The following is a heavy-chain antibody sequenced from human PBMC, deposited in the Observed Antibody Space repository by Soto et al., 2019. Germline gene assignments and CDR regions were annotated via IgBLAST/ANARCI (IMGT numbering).Heavy chain of an antibody. CDR3: TIEGAYPGPDFDY. V-gene: IGHV3-72*01. CDR1: GFTFSDRY. CDR2: TKNKANSYTT. J-gene: IGHJ4*02. Sequence: GGSLRLSCAASGFTFSDRYMDWVRQAPGKGLEWVGRTKNKANSYTTEYAASVKGRFTISRDYSRDSVYLQMNSLKTDDTAVYYCTIEGAYPGPDFDYWGQGPLVTVSS. D-gene: IGHD3-16*01.